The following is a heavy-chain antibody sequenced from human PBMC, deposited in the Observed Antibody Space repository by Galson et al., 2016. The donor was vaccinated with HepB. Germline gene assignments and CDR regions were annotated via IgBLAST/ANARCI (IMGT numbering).Heavy chain of an antibody. CDR2: IDPNDSDT. CDR3: ARNIAPPPDGFDI. J-gene: IGHJ3*02. V-gene: IGHV5-10-1*01. D-gene: IGHD6-6*01. Sequence: QSGAEVKKPGESLRISCKGSGYSFNNYWINWVRQMPGRGLEWMGRIDPNDSDTNYSPSFRGHVSISVDKSVSTAYLHWNSLRASDTAIYYCARNIAPPPDGFDIWGQGTMVTVS. CDR1: GYSFNNYW.